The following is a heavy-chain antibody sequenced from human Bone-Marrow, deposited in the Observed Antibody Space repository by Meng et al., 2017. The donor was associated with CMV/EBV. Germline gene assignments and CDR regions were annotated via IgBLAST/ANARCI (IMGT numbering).Heavy chain of an antibody. J-gene: IGHJ4*02. CDR2: IGPDGSAK. V-gene: IGHV3-7*01. D-gene: IGHD3-10*01. CDR3: TKGLLF. CDR1: GFTFSTSW. Sequence: GESLKISCAASGFTFSTSWMNWVRQAPGEGLKWVANIGPDGSAKHYVDSVKGRFTISRDNAKNSLYLQVNNLRTEDTAMYYCTKGLLFGVQGALVTVSS.